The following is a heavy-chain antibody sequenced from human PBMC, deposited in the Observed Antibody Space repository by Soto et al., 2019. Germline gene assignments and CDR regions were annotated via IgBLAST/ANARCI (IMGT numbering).Heavy chain of an antibody. D-gene: IGHD2-15*01. CDR1: GGSISSYY. J-gene: IGHJ6*03. CDR2: IYYSGST. Sequence: PSETLSLTCTVSGGSISSYYWSWIRQPPGKGLEWIGYIYYSGSTNYNPSLKSRVTISVDTSKNQFSLKLSSVTAADTAVYYCASTPTSADYYYMDVWGKGTTVTVSS. V-gene: IGHV4-59*08. CDR3: ASTPTSADYYYMDV.